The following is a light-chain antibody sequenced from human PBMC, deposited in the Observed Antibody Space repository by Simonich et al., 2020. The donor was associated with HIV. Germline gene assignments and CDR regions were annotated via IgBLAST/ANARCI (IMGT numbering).Light chain of an antibody. V-gene: IGKV4-1*01. CDR2: WAA. Sequence: DIVMTQSPDSLAVSLGERATINCKSSRSVLYSSNNKNYLAWYQQKPGQPPKLLIYWAATRESWVPARFSGSGSGTDFTLTISSLQAEDVAVYYCQQYYSTPRTFGQGTKVEIK. J-gene: IGKJ1*01. CDR3: QQYYSTPRT. CDR1: RSVLYSSNNKNY.